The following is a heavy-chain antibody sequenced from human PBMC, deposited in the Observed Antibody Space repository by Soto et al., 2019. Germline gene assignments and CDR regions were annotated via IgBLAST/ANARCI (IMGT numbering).Heavy chain of an antibody. CDR3: ARGRSYDFWSAYYFDY. CDR1: GYTFTSYG. CDR2: VNAANGDT. Sequence: ASVEVSCKASGYTFTSYGIHWVRQAPGQRLEWMGWVNAANGDTNYAQKFQGRVTMTRDTSISTAYMELSRLRSDDTAVYYCARGRSYDFWSAYYFDYWGQGTLVTVSS. J-gene: IGHJ4*02. D-gene: IGHD3-3*01. V-gene: IGHV1-2*02.